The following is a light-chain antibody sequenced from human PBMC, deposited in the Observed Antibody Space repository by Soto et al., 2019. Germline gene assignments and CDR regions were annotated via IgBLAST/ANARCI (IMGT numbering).Light chain of an antibody. CDR2: EGS. V-gene: IGLV2-23*01. Sequence: QSALTQPASVSGSPGQSITISCTGTSSDVGSYNLVSWYQQHPGKAPKLMIYEGSKGPSGVSNRFSGSKSGNTASLTISGLQAEDEADYYCCSYAGSSYVFGTGTKVTVL. CDR3: CSYAGSSYV. CDR1: SSDVGSYNL. J-gene: IGLJ1*01.